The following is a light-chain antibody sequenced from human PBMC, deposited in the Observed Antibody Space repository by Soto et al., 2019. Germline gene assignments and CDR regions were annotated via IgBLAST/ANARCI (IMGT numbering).Light chain of an antibody. CDR3: SSYTSSSSDVV. CDR1: SSDVGGYNY. CDR2: EVS. J-gene: IGLJ2*01. Sequence: QSALIQPASVSGSPGQSITIACTGTSSDVGGYNYVSWYQQHPGKAPKVMIYEVSNRPSGVSNRFSGSKSGNTASLTISGLQAEDAADYYCSSYTSSSSDVVFGGGTKLTVL. V-gene: IGLV2-14*01.